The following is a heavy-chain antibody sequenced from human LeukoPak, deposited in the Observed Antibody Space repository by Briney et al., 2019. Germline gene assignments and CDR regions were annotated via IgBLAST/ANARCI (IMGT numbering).Heavy chain of an antibody. J-gene: IGHJ3*02. CDR3: ARDKAGHRVVTATKVRDDAFDI. CDR2: ISAYNGNT. V-gene: IGHV1-18*01. D-gene: IGHD2-21*02. CDR1: GYTFTSYG. Sequence: ASVKVSCKASGYTFTSYGISWVRQAPGQGLEWMGWISAYNGNTNYAQKLQGRVTMTTDTSTSTAYMELRSLRSDDAAVYYCARDKAGHRVVTATKVRDDAFDIWGQGTMVTVSS.